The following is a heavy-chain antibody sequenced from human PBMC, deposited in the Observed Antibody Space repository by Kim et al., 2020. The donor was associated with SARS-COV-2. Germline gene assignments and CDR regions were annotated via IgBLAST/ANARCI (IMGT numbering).Heavy chain of an antibody. CDR3: AKKGVFGDNNYYYYYCM. CDR1: GFTFDIHA. Sequence: GGSLRLSCVASGFTFDIHAMCWVRQAPGKGLEWVSVIWGGGVKQFYADSVRGRFTISRDNSKNTLYLQMKSLRDEDTALYYCAKKGVFGDNNYYYYYCM. J-gene: IGHJ6*01. V-gene: IGHV3-23*01. CDR2: IWGGGVKQ. D-gene: IGHD2-21*01.